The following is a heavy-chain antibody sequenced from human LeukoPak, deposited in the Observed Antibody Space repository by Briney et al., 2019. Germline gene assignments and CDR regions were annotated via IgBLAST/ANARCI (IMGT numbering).Heavy chain of an antibody. J-gene: IGHJ3*02. CDR3: TTQPAPWDAFDI. V-gene: IGHV3-15*01. CDR1: GFTFSNAW. Sequence: PGGSLRLSCAASGFTFSNAWMSWVRQAPGKGLEWVGRIKSKTDGGTTDYAAPVKGRFTISRDDSKNTLYLQMNSLKTEDTAVYYCTTQPAPWDAFDIWGQGTMVTVSS. CDR2: IKSKTDGGTT.